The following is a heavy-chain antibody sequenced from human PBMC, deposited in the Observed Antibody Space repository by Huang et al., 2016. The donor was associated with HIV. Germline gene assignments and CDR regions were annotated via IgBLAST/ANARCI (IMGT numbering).Heavy chain of an antibody. Sequence: QVQLVQSGAEVKKPGASVKVSCKASGYSFTTYALHWVRQAPGHRLEWMGWINPGNCNTNYSQKFQGRVTITRDTSASTVYMEVSSLTFEDTAVYYCAREFVIFGAPLWPAYWGQGTLISVSS. CDR3: AREFVIFGAPLWPAY. J-gene: IGHJ4*02. CDR2: INPGNCNT. D-gene: IGHD2-21*01. V-gene: IGHV1-3*01. CDR1: GYSFTTYA.